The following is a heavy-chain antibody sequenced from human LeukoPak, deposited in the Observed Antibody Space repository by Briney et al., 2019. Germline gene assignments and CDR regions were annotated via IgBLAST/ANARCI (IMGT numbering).Heavy chain of an antibody. Sequence: GGSLRLSCAASGFTFSSYAMNWVRQAPGKGLEWVSAISSSSSYIYYADSVKGRFTISRHNAKRSLYLQMNSLRAEDTAVYYCARDLGGYGDYGTNFDYWGQGTLVTVSS. CDR3: ARDLGGYGDYGTNFDY. J-gene: IGHJ4*02. CDR1: GFTFSSYA. V-gene: IGHV3-21*01. D-gene: IGHD4-17*01. CDR2: ISSSSSYI.